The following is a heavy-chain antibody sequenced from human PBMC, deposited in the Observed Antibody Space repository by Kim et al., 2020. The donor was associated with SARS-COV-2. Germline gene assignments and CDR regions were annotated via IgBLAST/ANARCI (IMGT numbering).Heavy chain of an antibody. D-gene: IGHD1-20*01. CDR1: GFTFKCCG. CDR3: AKDMAGIRGMDV. CDR2: VSYDGSEK. Sequence: WGSLRLSCEASGFTFKCCGMHWVRQAPGQGLEWVAAVSYDGSEKFSADSVKGRFTISRDNSKNTVYLQMNSLRPEDTGVYYCAKDMAGIRGMDVWGQGTT. J-gene: IGHJ6*02. V-gene: IGHV3-30*18.